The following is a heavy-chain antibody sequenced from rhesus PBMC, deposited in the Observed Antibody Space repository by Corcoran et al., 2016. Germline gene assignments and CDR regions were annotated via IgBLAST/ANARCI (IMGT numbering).Heavy chain of an antibody. CDR2: ISYEESKK. D-gene: IGHD6-13*01. CDR1: GFTFSSYG. CDR3: AVGLAADFFDY. J-gene: IGHJ4*01. Sequence: EVQLVESGGGLVQPGGSLRLSCAASGFTFSSYGMLWVRQDPGKGLVWVAVISYEESKKYYAYSVKYRFTISRDNSKNRLYLQMNNLKLEDTAVYYCAVGLAADFFDYWGQGVLVTVSS. V-gene: IGHV3-54*02.